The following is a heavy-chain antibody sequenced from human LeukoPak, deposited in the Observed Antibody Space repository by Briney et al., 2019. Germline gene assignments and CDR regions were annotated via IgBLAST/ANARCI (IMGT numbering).Heavy chain of an antibody. CDR1: GYSFTSYW. CDR3: ARQRIVGATHDAFDI. Sequence: GESLKISCKGSGYSFTSYWIGWVRQMPGKGLEWIGIIYPGDSDTRYSPSFQGQVTISADKSISTAYLQWSSLKASDTAMYYCARQRIVGATHDAFDIWGQGTMVTVSS. CDR2: IYPGDSDT. J-gene: IGHJ3*02. D-gene: IGHD1-26*01. V-gene: IGHV5-51*01.